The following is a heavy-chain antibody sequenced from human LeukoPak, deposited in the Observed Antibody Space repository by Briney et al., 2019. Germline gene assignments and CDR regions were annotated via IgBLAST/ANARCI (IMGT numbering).Heavy chain of an antibody. D-gene: IGHD4-17*01. J-gene: IGHJ4*02. CDR1: GYTFTSYG. Sequence: ASVKVSCKASGYTFTSYGISWVRQAPGQGLEWMGGIIPIFGTANYAQKFQGRVTITADESTSTAYMELSSLRSEDTAVYYCARGGDTVTYLDYWGQGTLVTVSS. CDR2: IIPIFGTA. CDR3: ARGGDTVTYLDY. V-gene: IGHV1-69*13.